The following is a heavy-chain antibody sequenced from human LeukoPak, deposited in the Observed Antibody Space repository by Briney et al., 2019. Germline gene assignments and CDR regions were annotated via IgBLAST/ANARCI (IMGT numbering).Heavy chain of an antibody. CDR2: VYYHGGT. J-gene: IGHJ2*01. D-gene: IGHD1-14*01. V-gene: IGHV4-61*01. Sequence: SETLSLTCTVSGGSVSSGSYYWSWLRQPPGKGLEWIVYVYYHGGTNYNPSLKSRVTISVDTSKNQFSLKLTSVTAADTAVYYCARRVGTRDWYFDLWGRGTLVTVSS. CDR3: ARRVGTRDWYFDL. CDR1: GGSVSSGSYY.